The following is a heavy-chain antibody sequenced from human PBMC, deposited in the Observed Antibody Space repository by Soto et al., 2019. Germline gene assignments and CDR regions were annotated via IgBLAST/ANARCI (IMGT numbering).Heavy chain of an antibody. J-gene: IGHJ3*02. CDR3: AHSLRFLEWLLGADAFDI. D-gene: IGHD3-3*01. CDR2: IYWNDDK. Sequence: QITLKESGPTLVKPTQTLTLTCTFSGFSLSTSGVGVGWIRQPPGKALEWLALIYWNDDKRYSPSLKSRLTITKDTSKNQVVLTMTNMDPVDTATYYCAHSLRFLEWLLGADAFDIWGQGTMVTVPS. V-gene: IGHV2-5*01. CDR1: GFSLSTSGVG.